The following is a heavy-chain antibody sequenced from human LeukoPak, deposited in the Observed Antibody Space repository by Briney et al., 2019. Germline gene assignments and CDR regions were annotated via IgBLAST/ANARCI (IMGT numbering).Heavy chain of an antibody. Sequence: PSETLSLTCTVSGGSISSYYWSWTRQPPGKGLEWIGYIYYSGSTNYNPSLKSRVTISVDTSKNQFSLKLSSVTAADTAVYYCARGSSLNPYYFDYWGQGTLVTVSS. CDR2: IYYSGST. D-gene: IGHD6-6*01. J-gene: IGHJ4*02. CDR1: GGSISSYY. CDR3: ARGSSLNPYYFDY. V-gene: IGHV4-59*01.